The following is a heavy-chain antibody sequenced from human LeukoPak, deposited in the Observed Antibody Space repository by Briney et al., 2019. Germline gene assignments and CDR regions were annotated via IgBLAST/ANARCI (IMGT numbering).Heavy chain of an antibody. D-gene: IGHD1-1*01. CDR2: MSGSGI. CDR1: GFTFSDHN. J-gene: IGHJ3*01. Sequence: GGSLRLSCAATGFTFSDHNMDWMRQAPGKGLEWTSYMSGSGIYYADSVKGRFTISRDNAKNSLYLQMSSLRAEDSAVYFCARRSLTTGGHAFDVWGQGTLVTVSS. V-gene: IGHV3-11*01. CDR3: ARRSLTTGGHAFDV.